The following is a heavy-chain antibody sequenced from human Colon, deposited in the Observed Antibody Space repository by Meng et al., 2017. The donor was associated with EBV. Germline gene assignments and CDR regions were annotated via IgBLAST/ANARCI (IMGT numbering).Heavy chain of an antibody. D-gene: IGHD2-8*02. CDR1: GGSISRSDW. CDR3: ARRPTGIDY. Sequence: QVQLQESGPGLVKPSXXXSLTCAVSGGSISRSDWWSWVRQPPGKGLEWIGETSHSGSTDYSPSLKSRVTISLDTSKNQLSLMLSSVTAADTAVYYCARRPTGIDYWGQGTLVTVSS. V-gene: IGHV4-4*02. CDR2: TSHSGST. J-gene: IGHJ4*02.